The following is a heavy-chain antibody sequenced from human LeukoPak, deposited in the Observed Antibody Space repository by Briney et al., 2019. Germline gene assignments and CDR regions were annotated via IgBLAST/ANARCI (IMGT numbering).Heavy chain of an antibody. CDR1: GFTFSSYA. J-gene: IGHJ4*02. D-gene: IGHD1-26*01. CDR2: ISATGDST. Sequence: GGSLRLSCAASGFTFSSYAMSWVRQAPGKGPEWVSSISATGDSTYYADSVRGRFTISRDNSKNTLYLQMNSLRAADTAVYYCAKDSGSYRYFDYWGQGTLVTVSS. V-gene: IGHV3-23*01. CDR3: AKDSGSYRYFDY.